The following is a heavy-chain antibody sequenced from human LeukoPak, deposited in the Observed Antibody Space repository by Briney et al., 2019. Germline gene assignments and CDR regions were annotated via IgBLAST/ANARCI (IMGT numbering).Heavy chain of an antibody. D-gene: IGHD1-1*01. J-gene: IGHJ5*02. V-gene: IGHV1-3*01. CDR3: AGDIDRVLNWFDP. CDR2: INAGNGNT. Sequence: ASVNVSCKASGYIFTTYAMHWVRQAPGQRLEWMGWINAGNGNTKYSQKFQGRVTITRDTSASTVYMELSSLTSEDTAVYYCAGDIDRVLNWFDPWGQGTLVTVSS. CDR1: GYIFTTYA.